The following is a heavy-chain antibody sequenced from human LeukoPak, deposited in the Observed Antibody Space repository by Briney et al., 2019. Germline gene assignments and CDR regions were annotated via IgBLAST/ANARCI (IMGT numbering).Heavy chain of an antibody. J-gene: IGHJ5*02. V-gene: IGHV6-1*01. D-gene: IGHD3-22*01. CDR2: TYYRSKWYN. CDR3: ARGGGRVVVTKIHRWFDP. Sequence: SQTLSLTCAISGDSVSSNSAAWNWIRQSPSRGLEWLGRTYYRSKWYNDYAVSVKSRITINPDTSKNQFSLQLNSVTPEDTAVYYCARGGGRVVVTKIHRWFDPWGQGTLVTVSS. CDR1: GDSVSSNSAA.